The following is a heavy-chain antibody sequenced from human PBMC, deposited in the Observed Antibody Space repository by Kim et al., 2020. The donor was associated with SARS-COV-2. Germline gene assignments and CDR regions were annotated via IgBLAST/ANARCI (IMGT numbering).Heavy chain of an antibody. Sequence: ASVKVSCKASGYTFTSYAMHWVRQAPGQRLEWMGWINAGNGNTKYSQKFQGRVTITRDTSASTAYMELSSLRSEDTAVYYCARATMTTVTTFRYYYGMDVWGQGTTVTVSS. CDR1: GYTFTSYA. D-gene: IGHD4-17*01. J-gene: IGHJ6*02. V-gene: IGHV1-3*01. CDR3: ARATMTTVTTFRYYYGMDV. CDR2: INAGNGNT.